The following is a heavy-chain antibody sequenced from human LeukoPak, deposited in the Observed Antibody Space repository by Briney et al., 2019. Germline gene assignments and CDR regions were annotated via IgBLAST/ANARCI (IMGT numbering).Heavy chain of an antibody. CDR3: ARVLVGFGGSYFFDY. V-gene: IGHV3-20*04. CDR1: GFTFDDYG. Sequence: PGGSLRLSCAASGFTFDDYGMSWVRQAPGQGLQWVSGINWNGGSTGYADSVKGRFPISRDNAKNSLYLQMNSLRAEDTALYYCARVLVGFGGSYFFDYWGQGTLVTVSS. J-gene: IGHJ4*02. CDR2: INWNGGST. D-gene: IGHD1-26*01.